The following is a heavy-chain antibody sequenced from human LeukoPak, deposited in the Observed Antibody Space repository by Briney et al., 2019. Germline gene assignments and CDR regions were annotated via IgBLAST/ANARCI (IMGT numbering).Heavy chain of an antibody. CDR3: ASRQSRKYCSSTSCYAWERYWFDP. Sequence: PSETLSLTCTVSGGSISSSSYYWSWIRQPPGKGLEWIGEINHSGSTNYNPSLKSRVTISVDTSKNQFSLKLSSVTAADTAVYYCASRQSRKYCSSTSCYAWERYWFDPWGREPWSPSPQ. J-gene: IGHJ5*02. CDR1: GGSISSSSYY. D-gene: IGHD2-2*01. CDR2: INHSGST. V-gene: IGHV4-39*07.